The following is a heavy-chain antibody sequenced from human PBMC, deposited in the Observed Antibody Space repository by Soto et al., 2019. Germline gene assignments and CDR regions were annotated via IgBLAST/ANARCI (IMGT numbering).Heavy chain of an antibody. J-gene: IGHJ5*02. V-gene: IGHV1-3*01. D-gene: IGHD3-3*01. CDR1: GYTFSSYA. Sequence: ASVKVSCKASGYTFSSYAMHWVRQAPGQRLEWMGWINAGNGNRKYSQKFQGKVTITRDTSASTAYMELSSLRSEDTAVYYCARDFGGFDPWGQGTLVTVSS. CDR3: ARDFGGFDP. CDR2: INAGNGNR.